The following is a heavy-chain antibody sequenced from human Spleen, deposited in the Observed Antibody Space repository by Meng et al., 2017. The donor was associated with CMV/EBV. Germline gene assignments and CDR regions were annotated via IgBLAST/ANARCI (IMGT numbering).Heavy chain of an antibody. J-gene: IGHJ6*02. CDR2: INPNSGGT. D-gene: IGHD6-6*01. Sequence: TGYYMHWVRKAPGQGLEWMGWINPNSGGTNYAQKFQGRVTMTRDTSISTAYMELSRLRSDDTAVYYCARDRAAARPHSYYYYYGMDVWGQGTTVTVS. CDR1: TGYY. V-gene: IGHV1-2*02. CDR3: ARDRAAARPHSYYYYYGMDV.